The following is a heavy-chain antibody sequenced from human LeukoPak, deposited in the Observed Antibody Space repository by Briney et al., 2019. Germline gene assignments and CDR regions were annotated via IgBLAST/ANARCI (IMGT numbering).Heavy chain of an antibody. CDR3: ARTGKVDGSGTYYADY. CDR1: GYRFNNNC. V-gene: IGHV5-51*01. J-gene: IGHJ4*02. Sequence: GESLKISCKASGYRFNNNCIGWVRQMPGKGLEWMGITYPGDSYTRYSPSFQGQVTISADKSISTAYLQWSSLKASDTAMYYCARTGKVDGSGTYYADYWGPGTLVTVSS. D-gene: IGHD3-10*01. CDR2: TYPGDSYT.